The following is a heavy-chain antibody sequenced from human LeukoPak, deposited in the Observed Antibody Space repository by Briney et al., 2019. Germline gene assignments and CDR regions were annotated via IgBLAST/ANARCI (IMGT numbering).Heavy chain of an antibody. CDR3: ARGGTTTVTTFHTTPFDY. CDR1: GGTFSSYA. Sequence: SVKVSCTASGGTFSSYAISWVRQAPGQGLEWMGGIIPIFGTANYAQKFQGRVTITADESTSTAYMELSSLRSEDTAVYYCARGGTTTVTTFHTTPFDYWGQGTLVTVSS. D-gene: IGHD4-17*01. J-gene: IGHJ4*02. V-gene: IGHV1-69*13. CDR2: IIPIFGTA.